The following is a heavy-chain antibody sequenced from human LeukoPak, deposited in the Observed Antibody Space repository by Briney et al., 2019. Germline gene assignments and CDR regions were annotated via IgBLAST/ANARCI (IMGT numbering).Heavy chain of an antibody. J-gene: IGHJ6*02. CDR2: INSDGSST. CDR3: ARDGGNYGDEDYYYYYGMDV. D-gene: IGHD4-17*01. Sequence: PGGSLRLSCAASGFSFDDYVMHWVRQAPGKGLEWVSRINSDGSSTSYADSVKGRFTISRDNAMNTLYLQMNSLRAEDTAVYYCARDGGNYGDEDYYYYYGMDVWGQGTTVTVSS. V-gene: IGHV3-74*01. CDR1: GFSFDDYV.